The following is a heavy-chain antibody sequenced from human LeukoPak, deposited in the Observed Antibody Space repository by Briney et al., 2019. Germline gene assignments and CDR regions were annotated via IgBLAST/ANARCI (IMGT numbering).Heavy chain of an antibody. CDR1: GFTFSSYG. CDR3: AKGFQYSLDH. J-gene: IGHJ4*02. V-gene: IGHV3-30*02. CDR2: IRYDGSNK. Sequence: GGSLRLSCAASGFTFSSYGMHWVRQAPGKGLEWVAFIRYDGSNKDYADSVKGRFTFSRDNSKNTLYLQMNSLRAEDTAVYYCAKGFQYSLDHWGQGTLVTVSS. D-gene: IGHD2-15*01.